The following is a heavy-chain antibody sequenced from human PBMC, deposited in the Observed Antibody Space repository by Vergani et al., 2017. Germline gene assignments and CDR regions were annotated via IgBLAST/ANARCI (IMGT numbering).Heavy chain of an antibody. CDR1: GFTFSSYA. Sequence: EVQLLESGGGLVQPGGSLRLSCAASGFTFSSYAMSWVRQAPGKGLEWVSVIYSGGSTYYADSVKGRFTISRDNSKNTLYLQMNSLRAEDTAVYYCARRGAFWSGYSPFDYWGQGTLVTVSS. J-gene: IGHJ4*02. V-gene: IGHV3-23*03. CDR2: IYSGGST. CDR3: ARRGAFWSGYSPFDY. D-gene: IGHD3-3*01.